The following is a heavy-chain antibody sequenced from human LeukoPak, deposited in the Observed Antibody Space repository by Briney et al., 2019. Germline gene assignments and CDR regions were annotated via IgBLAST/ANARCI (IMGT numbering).Heavy chain of an antibody. CDR1: GFTFSAYT. CDR3: VRDSSGSYYVDAFDI. Sequence: GTSLRLSCSASGFTFSAYTMHWVRRAPGRGLECVAIISFDGNNKYYADSVKGRFTISRDDAKSSLYLQMNSLRAEDTALYYCVRDSSGSYYVDAFDIWGQGTMVTVSS. J-gene: IGHJ3*02. V-gene: IGHV3-30-3*01. CDR2: ISFDGNNK. D-gene: IGHD1-26*01.